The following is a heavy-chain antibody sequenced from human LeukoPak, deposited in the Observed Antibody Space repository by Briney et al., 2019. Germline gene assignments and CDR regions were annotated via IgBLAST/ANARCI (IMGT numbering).Heavy chain of an antibody. CDR1: GGSISSGGYY. CDR2: IYYSGST. CDR3: ARALSGRNHWFDP. Sequence: SETLSLTCTVSGGSISSGGYYWSWIRQHPGDGLEWIGYIYYSGSTYYNPSLKSRVTISRDTSKNHFSLNLGSVTAADTAVYYCARALSGRNHWFDPWGQGTLVTVSS. V-gene: IGHV4-31*03. J-gene: IGHJ5*02. D-gene: IGHD3-10*01.